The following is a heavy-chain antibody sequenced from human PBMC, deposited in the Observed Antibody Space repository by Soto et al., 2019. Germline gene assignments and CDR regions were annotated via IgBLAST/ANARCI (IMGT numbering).Heavy chain of an antibody. J-gene: IGHJ4*02. CDR1: GFTFSSYS. CDR3: ARLPVVVNDPRRYYIDY. CDR2: ISSSSSYI. Sequence: GGSLRLSCAASGFTFSSYSMNWVRQAPGKGLEWVSSISSSSSYIYYADSVKGRFTISRDNAKNSLYLQMNSLRAEDTAVYYCARLPVVVNDPRRYYIDYCGQGTLVTVSS. V-gene: IGHV3-21*01. D-gene: IGHD2-21*01.